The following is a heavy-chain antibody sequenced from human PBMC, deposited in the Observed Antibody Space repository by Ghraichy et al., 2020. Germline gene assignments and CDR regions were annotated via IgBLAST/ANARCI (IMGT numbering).Heavy chain of an antibody. J-gene: IGHJ1*01. CDR3: ASRTYYDFWSASRDEYFQH. D-gene: IGHD3-3*01. V-gene: IGHV4-39*01. CDR1: GGSISSSSYY. CDR2: IYYSGST. Sequence: SETLSLTCTVSGGSISSSSYYWGWIRQPPGKGLEWIGSIYYSGSTYYNSSLKSRVTISVDTSKNQFSLKLSSVTAADTAVYYCASRTYYDFWSASRDEYFQHWGQGTLVTVSS.